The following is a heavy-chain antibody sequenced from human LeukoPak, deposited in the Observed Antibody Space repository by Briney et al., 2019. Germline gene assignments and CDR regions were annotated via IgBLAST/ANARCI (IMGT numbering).Heavy chain of an antibody. Sequence: KTSETLSLTCAVYGGSFSGYYWSWIRQPPGKGLEWIGEINHSGSTNYNPSLKSRVTIAVDTSKNQFSLKLSSVTAADTAVYYCARGVYIAAAQYGYWGQGTLVTVSS. CDR2: INHSGST. V-gene: IGHV4-34*01. D-gene: IGHD6-13*01. J-gene: IGHJ4*02. CDR3: ARGVYIAAAQYGY. CDR1: GGSFSGYY.